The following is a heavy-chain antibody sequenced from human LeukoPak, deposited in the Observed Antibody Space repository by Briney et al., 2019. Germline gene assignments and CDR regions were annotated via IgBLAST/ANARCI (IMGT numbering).Heavy chain of an antibody. D-gene: IGHD3-16*01. J-gene: IGHJ4*02. CDR2: IYYSGST. Sequence: SETLSLTCTVSGGSISNYYWSWIRRPPGKGLEWIGYIYYSGSTNYNPSLKSRVTISVDTSKNQFSLKLSSVTAADTAVYYCARGDPNLDYWGQGTLVTVSS. V-gene: IGHV4-59*01. CDR1: GGSISNYY. CDR3: ARGDPNLDY.